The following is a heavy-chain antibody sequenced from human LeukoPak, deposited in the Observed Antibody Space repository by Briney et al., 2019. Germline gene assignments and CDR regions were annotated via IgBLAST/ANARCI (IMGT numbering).Heavy chain of an antibody. Sequence: GGSLRLSCAASGFTFSSYWMNWARQAPGKGLEWVASINHNGNVNYYVDSVKGRFTISRDNAKNSLYLQMSNLRAEDTAVYFCARGGGLDVWGQGTSVTVSS. CDR3: ARGGGLDV. V-gene: IGHV3-7*03. CDR1: GFTFSSYW. CDR2: INHNGNVN. D-gene: IGHD3-16*01. J-gene: IGHJ6*02.